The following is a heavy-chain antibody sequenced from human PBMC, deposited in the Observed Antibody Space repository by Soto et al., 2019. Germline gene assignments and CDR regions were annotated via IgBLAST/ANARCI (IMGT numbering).Heavy chain of an antibody. CDR3: AESGVVRGAGLDY. D-gene: IGHD3-10*01. CDR2: ISYDGSNK. J-gene: IGHJ4*02. V-gene: IGHV3-30*18. Sequence: QVQLVESGGGVVQPGRSLRLSCAASGFTFSSYGMHWVRQAPGKGLEWVAVISYDGSNKYYADSVKGRFTISRDNSKNTLYLKINCLWDGDTAVYYCAESGVVRGAGLDYLGQVTLVTVSS. CDR1: GFTFSSYG.